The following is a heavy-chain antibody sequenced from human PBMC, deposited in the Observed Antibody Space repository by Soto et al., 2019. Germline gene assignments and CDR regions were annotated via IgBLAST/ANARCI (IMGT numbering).Heavy chain of an antibody. CDR1: GDNFKKSV. D-gene: IGHD3-10*01. J-gene: IGHJ6*02. Sequence: GASVEVSCKTSGDNFKKSVLRWVRQAPGQGLEWMGGTIPALGKTHYIEKYQGRVTITVDDATRTVYMEVRDLTSEDTAIYYCARGPFRPSAMDVWGQGTTVTVSS. CDR2: TIPALGKT. V-gene: IGHV1-69*10. CDR3: ARGPFRPSAMDV.